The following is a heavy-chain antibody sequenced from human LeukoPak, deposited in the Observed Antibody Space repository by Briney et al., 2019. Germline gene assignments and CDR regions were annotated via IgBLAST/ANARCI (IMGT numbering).Heavy chain of an antibody. D-gene: IGHD4-17*01. CDR1: GFTFSSYA. CDR3: AKGYTVTTTLVDY. Sequence: GGSLRLSCAASGFTFSSYAMSWVRQAPGKGLEWASAISGSGGSPYYADSVKGRFTISRDNSKNTLFLQVNSLRAEDTAVYYCAKGYTVTTTLVDYWGQGTLVTVSS. J-gene: IGHJ4*02. CDR2: ISGSGGSP. V-gene: IGHV3-23*01.